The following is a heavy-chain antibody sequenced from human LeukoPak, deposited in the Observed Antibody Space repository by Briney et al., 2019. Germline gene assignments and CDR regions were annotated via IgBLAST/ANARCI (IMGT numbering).Heavy chain of an antibody. CDR1: GFTFSSYA. CDR3: ARDGSCSSTSCYSVDDCFAP. Sequence: PGRSLRLSCAASGFTFSSYAMHWVRQAPGKGLEWVAVISYDGSNKYYADSVKGRFTISRDNSKNTLYLQMNSLRAEDTAVYYCARDGSCSSTSCYSVDDCFAPWGQGTMVTVSS. V-gene: IGHV3-30-3*01. D-gene: IGHD2-2*01. CDR2: ISYDGSNK. J-gene: IGHJ5*02.